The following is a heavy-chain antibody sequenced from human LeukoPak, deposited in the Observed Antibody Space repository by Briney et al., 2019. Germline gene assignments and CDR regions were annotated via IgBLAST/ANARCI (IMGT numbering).Heavy chain of an antibody. CDR1: GGSFSGYY. CDR3: AREYIRYSNYGVGFDP. J-gene: IGHJ5*02. CDR2: INHSGST. D-gene: IGHD4-11*01. V-gene: IGHV4-34*01. Sequence: KPSETLSLTCAVYGGSFSGYYWSWIRQPPGKGLEWIGEINHSGSTNYNPSLKSRVTISVDTSKNQFSLKPSSVTAADTAVYYCAREYIRYSNYGVGFDPWGQGTLVTVSS.